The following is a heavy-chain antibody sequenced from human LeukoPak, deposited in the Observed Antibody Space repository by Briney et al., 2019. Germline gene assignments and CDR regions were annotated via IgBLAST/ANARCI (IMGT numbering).Heavy chain of an antibody. V-gene: IGHV3-7*01. Sequence: GGSLRLSCAASGFTFDDYGMSWVRQAPGKGLEWVANIKQDGSEKYYVDSVKGRFTISRDNAKNSLYLQMNSLRAEDTAVYYCATVPPNTVTTLQYFDYWGQGTLVTVSS. D-gene: IGHD4-17*01. J-gene: IGHJ4*02. CDR1: GFTFDDYG. CDR2: IKQDGSEK. CDR3: ATVPPNTVTTLQYFDY.